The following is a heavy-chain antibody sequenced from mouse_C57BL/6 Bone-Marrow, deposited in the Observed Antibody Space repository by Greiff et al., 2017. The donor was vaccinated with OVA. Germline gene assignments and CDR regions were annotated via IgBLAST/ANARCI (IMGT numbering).Heavy chain of an antibody. J-gene: IGHJ1*03. D-gene: IGHD1-1*01. CDR3: ARHGYGISLWYFDV. Sequence: DVMLVESGGGLVQPGGSLKLSCAASGFTFSDYYMYWVRQTPEKRLEWVAYISNGGGSTYYPDTVKGRFTISRDNAKNTLYLQMSRLKSEDTAMYYCARHGYGISLWYFDVSGTGTTLTVSS. CDR1: GFTFSDYY. CDR2: ISNGGGST. V-gene: IGHV5-12*01.